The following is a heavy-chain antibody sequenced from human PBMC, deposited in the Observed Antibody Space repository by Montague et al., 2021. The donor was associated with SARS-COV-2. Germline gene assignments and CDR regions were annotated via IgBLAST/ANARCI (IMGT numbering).Heavy chain of an antibody. V-gene: IGHV6-1*01. CDR1: GDSVTRSWTA. D-gene: IGHD6-19*01. CDR2: NYDCCLWNN. Sequence: CAISGDSVTRSWTAEADRRKSRLNCIDMPRSNYDCCLWNNEYAVSVSSRITINPDTSKNQFSLQVNSVTPEDTAVYYCARGADRYYFYGTDVWGQGTTVTVSS. CDR3: ARGADRYYFYGTDV. J-gene: IGHJ6*02.